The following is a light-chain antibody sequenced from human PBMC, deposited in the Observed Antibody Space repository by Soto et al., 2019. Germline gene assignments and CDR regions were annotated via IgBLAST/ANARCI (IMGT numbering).Light chain of an antibody. J-gene: IGKJ4*01. CDR2: DAS. Sequence: DIQMTQSPCSLSASVGDRVTITCQASQDISNYLNWYQQKPGKAPKLLIYDASNLETGVPSRFSGSGSGTDFTFNISSLQPEDIATYYCQQYDNIPITFGGGTKVDIK. CDR1: QDISNY. CDR3: QQYDNIPIT. V-gene: IGKV1-33*01.